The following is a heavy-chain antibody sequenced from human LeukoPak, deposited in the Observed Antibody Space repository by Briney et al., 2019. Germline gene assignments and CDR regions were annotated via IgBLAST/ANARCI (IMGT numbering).Heavy chain of an antibody. CDR3: AKRPGDYGGKYFDY. D-gene: IGHD4-23*01. Sequence: GGPLTLSCAASGFTFNNYAMSGVRQAPGKGLEWVWAISGSGGNTYYADSVKGRFTISRDNSKNTLYLQMNSLRAEDTAVYYCAKRPGDYGGKYFDYWGQGTLVTVSS. CDR1: GFTFNNYA. CDR2: ISGSGGNT. V-gene: IGHV3-23*01. J-gene: IGHJ4*02.